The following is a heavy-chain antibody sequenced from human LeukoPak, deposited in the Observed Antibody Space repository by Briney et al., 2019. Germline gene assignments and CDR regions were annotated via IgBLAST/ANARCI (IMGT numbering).Heavy chain of an antibody. CDR2: ITSSGSTI. CDR1: GFTFSNYG. V-gene: IGHV3-48*02. Sequence: PGRSLRLSCAASGFTFSNYGMHWVRQAPGEGLERVSYITSSGSTIDYAGSVKGRFTISRDNAKNSLYLPMNSLRDEDTGVYHCARGGLYFDYWGQGTLVTVSS. CDR3: ARGGLYFDY. J-gene: IGHJ4*02.